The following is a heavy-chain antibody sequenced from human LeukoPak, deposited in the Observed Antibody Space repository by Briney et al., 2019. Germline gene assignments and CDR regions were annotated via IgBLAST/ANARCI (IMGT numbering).Heavy chain of an antibody. CDR1: GFTFSSSA. CDR2: IKQDGSEK. Sequence: GGSLRLSCAASGFTFSSSAMSWVRQAPGKGLEWVANIKQDGSEKYYVDSVKGRFTISRDNAKNSLYLQMNSLRAEDTAVYYCAAPGQLWPFDYWGQGTLVTVSS. J-gene: IGHJ4*02. V-gene: IGHV3-7*01. D-gene: IGHD5-18*01. CDR3: AAPGQLWPFDY.